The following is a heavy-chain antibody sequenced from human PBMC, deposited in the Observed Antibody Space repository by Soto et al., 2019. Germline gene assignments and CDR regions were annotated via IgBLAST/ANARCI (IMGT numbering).Heavy chain of an antibody. CDR1: GGSISGSY. D-gene: IGHD6-19*01. CDR3: ARSVAVPGAHIDY. CDR2: VYYTGST. J-gene: IGHJ4*02. V-gene: IGHV4-59*01. Sequence: SETLSLTCSISGGSISGSYWSWIRQSPGKGLEWLGYVYYTGSTNYSPSLRSRVSISVDTSKNEFSLRLSSVTAADTAVYFCARSVAVPGAHIDYWGQGTQVTVSS.